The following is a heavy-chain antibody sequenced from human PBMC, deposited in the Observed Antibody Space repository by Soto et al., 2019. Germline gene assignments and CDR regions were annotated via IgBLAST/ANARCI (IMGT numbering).Heavy chain of an antibody. V-gene: IGHV1-3*01. J-gene: IGHJ6*02. Sequence: ASVKVSCKASGYTFTSYAMHLVRQAPGQRLEWMGWINAGNGNTKYSQKFQGRVTITRDTSASTAYMELSSLRSEDTAVYYCARDHGYCSSTSCQNYGMDVWGQGTTVTVSS. D-gene: IGHD2-2*01. CDR1: GYTFTSYA. CDR3: ARDHGYCSSTSCQNYGMDV. CDR2: INAGNGNT.